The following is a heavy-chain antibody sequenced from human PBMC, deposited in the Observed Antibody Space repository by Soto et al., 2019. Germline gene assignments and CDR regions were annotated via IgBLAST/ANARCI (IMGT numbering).Heavy chain of an antibody. J-gene: IGHJ5*01. CDR1: GFTVSSIG. V-gene: IGHV3-30*03. CDR3: SRWVGGSMYDNSGKYDS. Sequence: QVQLVESGGGVVQPGRSLRLTCAASGFTVSSIGMHWVRQGPGKGLEGVALVAYDGSKTYYGDSVRGRFTISRDKSENTLYLQMNSLRAEDTAVYYCSRWVGGSMYDNSGKYDSWGQGTLVTVSS. CDR2: VAYDGSKT. D-gene: IGHD3-22*01.